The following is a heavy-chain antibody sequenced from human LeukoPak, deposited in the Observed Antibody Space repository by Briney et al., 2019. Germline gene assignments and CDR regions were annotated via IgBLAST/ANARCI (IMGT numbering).Heavy chain of an antibody. CDR3: VRSSMVRGVIPRTFDY. D-gene: IGHD3-10*01. J-gene: IGHJ4*02. CDR2: IYPGDSDT. V-gene: IGHV5-51*01. Sequence: GESLKISCKGSGYSFTSYWIGWVRQMPGKGLEWMGIIYPGDSDTRYSPSFQGQVTISADKSISTAYLQWSSLKASDTAMYYCVRSSMVRGVIPRTFDYWGQGTLVTVSS. CDR1: GYSFTSYW.